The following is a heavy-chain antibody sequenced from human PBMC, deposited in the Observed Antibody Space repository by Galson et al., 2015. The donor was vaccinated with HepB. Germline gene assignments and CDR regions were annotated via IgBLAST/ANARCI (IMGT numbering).Heavy chain of an antibody. J-gene: IGHJ6*02. V-gene: IGHV3-23*01. CDR2: ISGSGGST. CDR3: AKRCIAAAGAYYYYYGMDV. D-gene: IGHD6-13*01. Sequence: SLRLSCAASGFTFSSYAMSWVRQAPGKGLEWVSAISGSGGSTYYADSVKGRFTISRDNSKNTLYLQMNSLRAEDTAVYYCAKRCIAAAGAYYYYYGMDVWGQGTTVTVSS. CDR1: GFTFSSYA.